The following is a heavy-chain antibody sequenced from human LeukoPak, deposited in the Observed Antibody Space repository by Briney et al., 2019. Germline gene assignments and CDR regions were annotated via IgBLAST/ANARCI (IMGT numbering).Heavy chain of an antibody. Sequence: GGSLRLSCAASGFTFSSYWMSWVRQAPGKGLEWVSSISSSSSYIYYADSVKGRFTISRDNAKNSLYLQMNSLRAEDTAVYYCAPGQQLAHWGQGTLVTVSS. V-gene: IGHV3-21*01. CDR1: GFTFSSYW. CDR3: APGQQLAH. D-gene: IGHD6-13*01. J-gene: IGHJ4*02. CDR2: ISSSSSYI.